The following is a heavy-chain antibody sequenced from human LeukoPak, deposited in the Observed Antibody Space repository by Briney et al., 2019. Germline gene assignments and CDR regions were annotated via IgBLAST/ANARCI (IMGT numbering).Heavy chain of an antibody. J-gene: IGHJ4*02. V-gene: IGHV4-30-4*07. CDR2: IYYTGNT. Sequence: SETLSLTCAVSGGSISSGGYSWSWIRQPPGKAMELIAYIYYTGNTYFNPSLKSRVTISVDTSKNQFSLKLSSVTAADTAVYYCARHPGLLYFDYWGQGTLVTVSS. D-gene: IGHD1-14*01. CDR1: GGSISSGGYS. CDR3: ARHPGLLYFDY.